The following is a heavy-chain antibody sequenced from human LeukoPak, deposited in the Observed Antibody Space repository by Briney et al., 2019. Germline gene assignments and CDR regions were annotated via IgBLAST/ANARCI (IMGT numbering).Heavy chain of an antibody. CDR2: VSSDGSNT. Sequence: GGSLRLSCAASGFTFSTFALDWVRQSPGKGLEWVAGVSSDGSNTFYEDSVKGRFSISRDNSNNTLYLQLNSLRVEDTAVYYCAKGSGSYDYFDSWGQGALVSVS. CDR1: GFTFSTFA. J-gene: IGHJ4*02. V-gene: IGHV3-30*18. CDR3: AKGSGSYDYFDS. D-gene: IGHD1-26*01.